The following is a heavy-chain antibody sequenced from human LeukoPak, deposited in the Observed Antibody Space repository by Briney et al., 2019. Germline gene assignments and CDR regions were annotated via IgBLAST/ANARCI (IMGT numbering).Heavy chain of an antibody. CDR1: GFNFSSYW. Sequence: HSGGSLRLSCAASGFNFSSYWMNWVRQAPGKGLEWVSAITGSGDYTYYADSVKGRFTISRDNSKNKLYLQMNSPRAEDTAIYYCAKDLGDWSALQIDYWGQGTLVTVSS. D-gene: IGHD3/OR15-3a*01. CDR2: ITGSGDYT. J-gene: IGHJ4*02. CDR3: AKDLGDWSALQIDY. V-gene: IGHV3-23*01.